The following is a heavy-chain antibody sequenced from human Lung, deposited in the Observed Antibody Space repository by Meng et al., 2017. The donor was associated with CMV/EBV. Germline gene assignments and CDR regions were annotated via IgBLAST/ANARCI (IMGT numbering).Heavy chain of an antibody. J-gene: IGHJ5*01. CDR2: MNPNRGKT. CDR1: GYTFRSYD. Sequence: ASVXVSXKASGYTFRSYDINWVRQATGQGLEWMGWMNPNRGKTGHTQKFQGRVTMTRNTSISTAYMELSSLRSEGTVVYYCARVYYYDSSGYPMTYNWFDSWXHGTLVTVSS. D-gene: IGHD3-22*01. V-gene: IGHV1-8*01. CDR3: ARVYYYDSSGYPMTYNWFDS.